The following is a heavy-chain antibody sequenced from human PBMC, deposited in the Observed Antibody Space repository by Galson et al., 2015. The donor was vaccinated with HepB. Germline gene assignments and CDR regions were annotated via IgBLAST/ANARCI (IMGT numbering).Heavy chain of an antibody. CDR3: ATSPTTVTAGYYYYGMDV. D-gene: IGHD4-17*01. J-gene: IGHJ6*02. CDR1: SDHY. V-gene: IGHV3-72*01. CDR2: TRNKANSYTT. Sequence: SDHYMDWVRQAPGKGLEWVGRTRNKANSYTTEYAASVKGRFTISRDDSKNSLYLQMNSLKTEDTAVYYCATSPTTVTAGYYYYGMDVWGQGTTVTVSS.